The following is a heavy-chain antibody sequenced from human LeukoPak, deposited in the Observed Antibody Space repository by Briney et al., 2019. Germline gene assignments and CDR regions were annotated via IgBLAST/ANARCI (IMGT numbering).Heavy chain of an antibody. CDR3: ARDKDGYYYFDY. D-gene: IGHD5-24*01. J-gene: IGHJ4*02. CDR1: GFTFSSCS. V-gene: IGHV3-21*01. Sequence: GGSLRLSCAASGFTFSSCSMNWVRQAPGKGLEWVSSISSSSSYIYYADSVKGRFTISRDNAKNSLYLQMNSLRAEDTAVYYCARDKDGYYYFDYWGQGTLVTVSS. CDR2: ISSSSSYI.